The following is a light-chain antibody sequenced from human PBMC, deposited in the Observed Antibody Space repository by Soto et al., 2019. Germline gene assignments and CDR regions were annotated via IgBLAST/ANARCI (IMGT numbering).Light chain of an antibody. V-gene: IGLV2-14*01. CDR2: EVT. J-gene: IGLJ1*01. CDR3: VSHISVAYRSIYV. Sequence: QSALTQPASVSGSPGQSITISCTGSSSDVGGYNYVSWYQQHPGKAPKLIIYEVTNRPSGLSNRFSGSKSDNTASLTISGLQAEDEADYYCVSHISVAYRSIYVFGTGTKLTVL. CDR1: SSDVGGYNY.